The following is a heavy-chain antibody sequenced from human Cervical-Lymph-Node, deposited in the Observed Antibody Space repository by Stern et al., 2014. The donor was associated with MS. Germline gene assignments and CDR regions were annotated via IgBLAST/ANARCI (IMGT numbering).Heavy chain of an antibody. D-gene: IGHD6-13*01. J-gene: IGHJ4*02. V-gene: IGHV3-11*01. Sequence: VQLVESGGGLVKPGGSLRLSCAASGFTFSDYFFSWIRQAPGKGLEWLSYISSQSNTIYYADSVKGRFTISRDNAKTSLYLQMNDLRAEDTAVYYCARASRSSSWIFDFWGQGALVTVSS. CDR1: GFTFSDYF. CDR2: ISSQSNTI. CDR3: ARASRSSSWIFDF.